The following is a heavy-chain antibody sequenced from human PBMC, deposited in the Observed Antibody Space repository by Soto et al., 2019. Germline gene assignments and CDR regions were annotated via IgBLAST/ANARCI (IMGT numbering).Heavy chain of an antibody. V-gene: IGHV1-18*01. CDR2: IATYNSNR. Sequence: HLVQSGPEVKKPGASITVSCKTSGDTFTNFGLSWVRQAPRQGLEWMGWIATYNSNRTYATKFTGRLTLTTDTSTSTAYVALKSLRYHATAVYYCATVLRGVVNWFDPWGQGTLVTVSS. D-gene: IGHD3-10*01. CDR1: GDTFTNFG. CDR3: ATVLRGVVNWFDP. J-gene: IGHJ5*02.